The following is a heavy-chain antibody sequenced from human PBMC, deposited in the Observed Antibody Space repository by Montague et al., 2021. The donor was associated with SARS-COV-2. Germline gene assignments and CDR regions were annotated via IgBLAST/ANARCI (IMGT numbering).Heavy chain of an antibody. D-gene: IGHD3-10*01. CDR2: IYYSGST. Sequence: SETLSLTCAVSGGPITSYYWNWIRQPPGKGLEYIGYIYYSGSTTQNPSLKSRVSISVDTSKNQFSLKLRSVTAADTAVYYCARGLENYGSGSHHFAPWGQGTLVTVSS. J-gene: IGHJ5*02. CDR1: GGPITSYY. CDR3: ARGLENYGSGSHHFAP. V-gene: IGHV4-59*01.